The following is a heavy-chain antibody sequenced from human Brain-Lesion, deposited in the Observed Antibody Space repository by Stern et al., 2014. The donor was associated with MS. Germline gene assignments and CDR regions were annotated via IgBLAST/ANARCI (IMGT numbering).Heavy chain of an antibody. CDR3: ARGAGVFDS. D-gene: IGHD6-19*01. CDR2: IFYTGST. CDR1: GGSIGRSSYY. Sequence: QVQLQQSGPGLVKPSETLSLTCTVSGGSIGRSSYYWGWIRQPPGKGLEWIGNIFYTGSTFYDPSLKSRVTISVDTSNHHFSLSRNSVTAADTAVYYCARGAGVFDSWGQGTLVTVSP. V-gene: IGHV4-39*02. J-gene: IGHJ4*02.